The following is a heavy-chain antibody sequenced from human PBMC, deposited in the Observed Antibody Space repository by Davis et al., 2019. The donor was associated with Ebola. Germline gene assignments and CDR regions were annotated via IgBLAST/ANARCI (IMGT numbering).Heavy chain of an antibody. CDR2: INHSGGT. J-gene: IGHJ6*02. CDR3: ARGPISFSVYYYYGMDV. CDR1: GGSFSGYY. Sequence: SETLSLTCAVYGGSFSGYYWSWIRQPPGKGLEWIGEINHSGGTNYNPSLKSRVTISIDTSKNQFSLKLSSVTAADTAVYYCARGPISFSVYYYYGMDVWGQGTTVTVSS. V-gene: IGHV4-34*01. D-gene: IGHD3-10*01.